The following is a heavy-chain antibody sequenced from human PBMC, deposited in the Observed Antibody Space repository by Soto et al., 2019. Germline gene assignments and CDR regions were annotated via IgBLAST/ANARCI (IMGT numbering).Heavy chain of an antibody. CDR2: ITGSGTGA. J-gene: IGHJ4*02. CDR3: AKGLINGRWYAED. CDR1: GFTFSSCV. D-gene: IGHD6-13*01. V-gene: IGHV3-23*01. Sequence: EVHLLESGGGLVHPGESLRLSCGASGFTFSSCVMTWVRQAPGKGLEWDSCITGSGTGAYYADSVKGRFTISRDNSKNMVYLQMNNLRAEDTGVYYCAKGLINGRWYAEDWGQGTLVTVSS.